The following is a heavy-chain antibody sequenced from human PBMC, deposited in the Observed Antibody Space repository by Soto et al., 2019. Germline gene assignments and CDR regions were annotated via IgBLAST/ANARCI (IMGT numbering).Heavy chain of an antibody. V-gene: IGHV3-30-3*01. D-gene: IGHD3-10*01. CDR1: GFTFSSYA. CDR2: ISYDGSNK. Sequence: QAGGSLRLSCAASGFTFSSYAMHWVRQAPGKGLEWVAVISYDGSNKYYADSVKGRFTISRDNSKNTLYLQMNSLRAEDTAVYYCARSPITMVRGVKGDYYYGMDVWGQGTTVTVSS. CDR3: ARSPITMVRGVKGDYYYGMDV. J-gene: IGHJ6*02.